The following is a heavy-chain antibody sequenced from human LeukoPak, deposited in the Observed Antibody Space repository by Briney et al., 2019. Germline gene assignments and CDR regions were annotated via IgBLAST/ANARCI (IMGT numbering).Heavy chain of an antibody. CDR1: GFTFSDYY. CDR3: VRARGVTTNVDY. CDR2: ISTSASTI. D-gene: IGHD4-17*01. V-gene: IGHV3-11*01. J-gene: IGHJ4*02. Sequence: GGSLRLSCAASGFTFSDYYMSWIRQAPGKGLDWISYISTSASTIFYADSVKGRFTISRDNAKNSLYLQMNSPRVEDTAVYYCVRARGVTTNVDYWGQGTLVTVSS.